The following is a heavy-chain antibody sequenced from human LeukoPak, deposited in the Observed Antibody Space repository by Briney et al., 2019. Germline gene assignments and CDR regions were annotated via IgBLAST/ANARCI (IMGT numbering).Heavy chain of an antibody. V-gene: IGHV3-53*01. CDR3: ARGVNYYGSGSYYYFDY. J-gene: IGHJ4*02. CDR2: IYSDNT. Sequence: GGSLRLSCTVSGFTVSSNSMSWVRQAPGKGLEWVSFIYSDNTHYSDSVKGRFTISRDNSKNTLYLQMNSLRAEDTAVYYCARGVNYYGSGSYYYFDYWGQGTLVTVSS. CDR1: GFTVSSNS. D-gene: IGHD3-10*01.